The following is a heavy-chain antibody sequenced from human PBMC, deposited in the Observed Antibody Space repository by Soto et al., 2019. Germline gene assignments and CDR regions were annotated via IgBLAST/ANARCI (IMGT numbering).Heavy chain of an antibody. CDR1: GFTFTSSA. Sequence: SVKVSCKASGFTFTSSAVQWVRQARGQRLERIGWIVVGSGNTNYAQKFQERVTITRGMSTSTAYMELSSLRSEDTAVYYCAAVGAVNPNYYYYYGMDVWGQGTTVTVSS. J-gene: IGHJ6*02. D-gene: IGHD4-4*01. CDR2: IVVGSGNT. CDR3: AAVGAVNPNYYYYYGMDV. V-gene: IGHV1-58*01.